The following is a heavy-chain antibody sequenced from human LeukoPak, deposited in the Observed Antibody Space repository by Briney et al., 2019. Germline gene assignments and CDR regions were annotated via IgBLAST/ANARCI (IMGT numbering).Heavy chain of an antibody. CDR1: GYTFMSHG. V-gene: IGHV1-18*01. Sequence: ASVKVSCKAYGYTFMSHGISWVRQAPGQGLEWMGWISGSSSNTNYAQRLQGRATMTTDTSTTTAYMELRSLRSDATAVYYCARATGTWGHDGFDIWGQGTMVTVSS. CDR3: ARATGTWGHDGFDI. D-gene: IGHD3-16*01. J-gene: IGHJ3*02. CDR2: ISGSSSNT.